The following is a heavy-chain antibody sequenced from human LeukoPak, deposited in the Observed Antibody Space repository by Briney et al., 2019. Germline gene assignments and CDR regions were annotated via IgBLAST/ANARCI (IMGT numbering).Heavy chain of an antibody. CDR2: INYSGST. CDR1: GGSLSGYF. J-gene: IGHJ5*02. V-gene: IGHV4-34*01. CDR3: ARSPRALWASRYDL. Sequence: PSETLSLTCAVYGGSLSGYFWTWIRQSPGQGLEWIGEINYSGSTNYNPSLKSRVTISLDTSQKQFSLKLTSVTAADTAVYYCARSPRALWASRYDLWGRGTLVTVSS. D-gene: IGHD2-15*01.